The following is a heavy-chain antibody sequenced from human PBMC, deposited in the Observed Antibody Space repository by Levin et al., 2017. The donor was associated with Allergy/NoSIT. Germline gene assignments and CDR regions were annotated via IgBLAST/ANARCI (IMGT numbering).Heavy chain of an antibody. CDR3: ARGAFYPDY. CDR1: GFTFSGYW. V-gene: IGHV3-7*04. D-gene: IGHD3-16*01. J-gene: IGHJ4*02. Sequence: PSGGSLRLSCAASGFTFSGYWMSWARQAPGKGLEWVANIKHDGSEKYYVDSVKGRFTISRDNAKNFLFLQMNSLRAEDTAVYYCARGAFYPDYWGQGTLVTVSS. CDR2: IKHDGSEK.